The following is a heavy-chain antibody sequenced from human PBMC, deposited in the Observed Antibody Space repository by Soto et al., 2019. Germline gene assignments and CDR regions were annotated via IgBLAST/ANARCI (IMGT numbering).Heavy chain of an antibody. CDR1: GGTFSSYA. J-gene: IGHJ5*02. CDR3: ARVTSMVRGVIDNWFDP. Sequence: QVPLVQSGAEVKKPGSSVTVSCKASGGTFSSYAIHWVRQAPGQGLEWVGGIIPMYGPAKYAQRVQGRVTITADESTTPVYMALSSLTSQDKAVYYCARVTSMVRGVIDNWFDPWGHGTLVTVSS. D-gene: IGHD3-10*01. CDR2: IIPMYGPA. V-gene: IGHV1-69*01.